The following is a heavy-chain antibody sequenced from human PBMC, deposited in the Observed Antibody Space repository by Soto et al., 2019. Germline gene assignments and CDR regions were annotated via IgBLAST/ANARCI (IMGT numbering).Heavy chain of an antibody. V-gene: IGHV1-69*01. D-gene: IGHD2-15*01. CDR2: VIPIFGTT. J-gene: IGHJ3*02. Sequence: QVQLVQSGAEVKKPGSSVKVSCKASGGTFSNYAVSWVRQAPGQGLEWVGEVIPIFGTTPYAQKFQGRVTITADESTNTAYMELSSLRSEDTAVYYCARRFIQGNGGNHDSFDIWGQGTMDTVSS. CDR3: ARRFIQGNGGNHDSFDI. CDR1: GGTFSNYA.